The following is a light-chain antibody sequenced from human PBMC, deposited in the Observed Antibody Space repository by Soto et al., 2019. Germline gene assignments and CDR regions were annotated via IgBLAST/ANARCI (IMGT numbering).Light chain of an antibody. CDR2: GAF. Sequence: EMDMTQSPATLSVSPGEGATLSCRAAQNIGNSLGWYQQRPGQAPRLLIYGAFHRATGIPARFSGSGSGTEFTLTINSLQPGDSATYYCQYLGAFGQGTKLEIK. CDR3: QYLGA. V-gene: IGKV3-15*01. J-gene: IGKJ2*01. CDR1: QNIGNS.